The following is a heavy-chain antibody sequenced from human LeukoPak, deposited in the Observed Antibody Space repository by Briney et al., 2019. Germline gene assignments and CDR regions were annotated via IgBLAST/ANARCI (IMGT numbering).Heavy chain of an antibody. CDR3: ARDLSSADY. D-gene: IGHD6-6*01. V-gene: IGHV3-48*01. CDR1: GFTFSSYS. Sequence: QPGGSLRHSCAASGFTFSSYSMNWVRQAPGKGLEWVSYISSSSSTIYYADSVKGRFTISRDNAKNSLYLQMNSLRAEDAAVYYCARDLSSADYWGQGTLVTVSS. J-gene: IGHJ4*02. CDR2: ISSSSSTI.